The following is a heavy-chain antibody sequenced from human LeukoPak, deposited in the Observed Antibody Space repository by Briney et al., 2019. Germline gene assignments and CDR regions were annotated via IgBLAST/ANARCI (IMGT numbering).Heavy chain of an antibody. J-gene: IGHJ6*03. Sequence: GGSLRLSCAASGFTFDDYGMSWVRQAPGKGLEWVSGINWNGGSTGYADSVKGRFTISRDNAKNSLYLQMNSLRAEDTALYHCARLGYCSSTSCYINYYYYMDVWGKGTTVTVSS. CDR1: GFTFDDYG. CDR2: INWNGGST. D-gene: IGHD2-2*02. CDR3: ARLGYCSSTSCYINYYYYMDV. V-gene: IGHV3-20*01.